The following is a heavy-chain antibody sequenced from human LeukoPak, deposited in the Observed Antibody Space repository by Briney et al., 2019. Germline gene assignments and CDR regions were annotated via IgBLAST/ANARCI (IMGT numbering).Heavy chain of an antibody. D-gene: IGHD3-3*01. Sequence: GGSLRLSCAASGFTFKSYSMNWVRQAPGKGLEWISYIGSSSHTIYYADSVKGRFTISRDNAQNSLYLQMNSLRAEDTAVYYCAKSITIFGVAADAFDIWGQGTMVTVSS. V-gene: IGHV3-48*04. CDR2: IGSSSHTI. CDR1: GFTFKSYS. CDR3: AKSITIFGVAADAFDI. J-gene: IGHJ3*02.